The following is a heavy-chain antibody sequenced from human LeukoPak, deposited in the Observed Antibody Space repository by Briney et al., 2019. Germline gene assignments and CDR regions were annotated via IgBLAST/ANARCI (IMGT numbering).Heavy chain of an antibody. D-gene: IGHD6-13*01. J-gene: IGHJ6*03. Sequence: ASVKVSCKASGYTFTNYYIHWVRQAPGQGLEWMGLINPGGGNTNYAQKLQGRVTMTTDTSTSTAYMELRSLRSDDTAVYYCARVGQQLVVLYYYYYMDVWGKGTTVTVSS. CDR3: ARVGQQLVVLYYYYYMDV. CDR2: INPGGGNT. CDR1: GYTFTNYY. V-gene: IGHV1-46*01.